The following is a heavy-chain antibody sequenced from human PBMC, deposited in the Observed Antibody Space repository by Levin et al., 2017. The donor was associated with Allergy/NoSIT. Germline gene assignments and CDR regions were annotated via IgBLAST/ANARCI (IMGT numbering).Heavy chain of an antibody. CDR2: ISGGSSYI. Sequence: GESLKISCAASGFTFSSYSMNWVRQAPGKGLEWVSSISGGSSYIYYADSVKGRFTISRDNAKNSLYLQMNSLTAEDTAVYYCARGPDCSGGTCYSNYHYYGMDVWGQGTTVTVSS. CDR3: ARGPDCSGGTCYSNYHYYGMDV. CDR1: GFTFSSYS. J-gene: IGHJ6*02. V-gene: IGHV3-21*01. D-gene: IGHD2-15*01.